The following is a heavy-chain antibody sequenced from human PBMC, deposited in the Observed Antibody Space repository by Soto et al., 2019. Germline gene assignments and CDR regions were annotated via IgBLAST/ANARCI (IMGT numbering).Heavy chain of an antibody. J-gene: IGHJ4*01. CDR1: GFTFSNAG. V-gene: IGHV3-15*07. Sequence: GGSLRLSCAASGFTFSNAGINWVRPTPGKGLEWVGRIKSKTDGGTTDYAEPVKGRFAISRDDSNNMVYLQMNSLKIEDTAVYYCTTDSYSTIIIVRFDYWGHGTLVTVSS. CDR2: IKSKTDGGTT. D-gene: IGHD3-22*01. CDR3: TTDSYSTIIIVRFDY.